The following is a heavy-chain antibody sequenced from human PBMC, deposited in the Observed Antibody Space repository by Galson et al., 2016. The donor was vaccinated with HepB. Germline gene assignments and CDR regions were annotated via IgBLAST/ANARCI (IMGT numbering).Heavy chain of an antibody. D-gene: IGHD1-7*01. Sequence: SVKVSCKASGYTFTADYMHWVRQAPGQGLEWMGWINPNSGGTHYAQKFQGGVTLTRDTSISTAYMELSSLISDDTAVYYCARIKEELRRAFDIWGQGTMLTVSS. V-gene: IGHV1-2*02. J-gene: IGHJ3*02. CDR2: INPNSGGT. CDR3: ARIKEELRRAFDI. CDR1: GYTFTADY.